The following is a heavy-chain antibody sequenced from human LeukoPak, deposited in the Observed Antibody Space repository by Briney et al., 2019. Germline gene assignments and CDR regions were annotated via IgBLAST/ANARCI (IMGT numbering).Heavy chain of an antibody. CDR3: ASLSYGSGSYLSY. V-gene: IGHV1-18*04. J-gene: IGHJ4*02. Sequence: ASVKVSCKPSGYTFTTYYLHWVRQAPGQGLEWMGWISAYNGNTNYAQKLQGRVTMTTDTSTSTAYMELRSLRSDDTAVYYCASLSYGSGSYLSYWGQGTLVTVSS. CDR2: ISAYNGNT. D-gene: IGHD3-10*01. CDR1: GYTFTTYY.